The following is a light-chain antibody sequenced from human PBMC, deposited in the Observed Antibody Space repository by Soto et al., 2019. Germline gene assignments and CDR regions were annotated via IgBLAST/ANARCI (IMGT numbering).Light chain of an antibody. V-gene: IGKV3-11*01. CDR2: DAS. J-gene: IGKJ4*01. CDR1: QSVDIY. Sequence: EVVLTQSPATLSLSPGERATLSCRASQSVDIYLAWYQQKPGQAPRLLIYDASNRATGITARFSGSGSGTDFTLTISSLEPEDFAVYYCQQRKNWPPLTFGGGTRVEIK. CDR3: QQRKNWPPLT.